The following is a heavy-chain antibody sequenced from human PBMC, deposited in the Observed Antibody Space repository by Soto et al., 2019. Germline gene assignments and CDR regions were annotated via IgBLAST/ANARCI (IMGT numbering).Heavy chain of an antibody. J-gene: IGHJ6*02. CDR3: ARAPPGGASITIYGMDV. D-gene: IGHD3-9*01. CDR2: INSDGSST. Sequence: GGSLRLSCAASGFTFSSYWMHWVRQAPGKGLVWVSRINSDGSSTSYADSVKGRFTISRDNAKNMLYLQMNSLRAEDTAVYYCARAPPGGASITIYGMDVWGQGTTVTVSS. V-gene: IGHV3-74*01. CDR1: GFTFSSYW.